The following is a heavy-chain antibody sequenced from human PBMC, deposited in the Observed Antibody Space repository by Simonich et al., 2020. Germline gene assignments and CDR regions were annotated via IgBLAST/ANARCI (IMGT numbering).Heavy chain of an antibody. V-gene: IGHV4-59*08. J-gene: IGHJ4*02. CDR3: ARLPDY. CDR1: VGSTSSYY. Sequence: QVQLQESGPGLVKPSETLSLPYTVSVGSTSSYYWSWIRQPPGKGLEWIGYIYYSGSTNYNPSLKSRVTISVDTSKTQFSLKLSSVTAADTAVYYCARLPDYWGQGTLVTVSS. CDR2: IYYSGST.